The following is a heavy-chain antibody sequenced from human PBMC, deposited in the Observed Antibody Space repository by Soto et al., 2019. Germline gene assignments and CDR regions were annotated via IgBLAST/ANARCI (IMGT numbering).Heavy chain of an antibody. CDR3: ARNRLRQYYYGMDV. J-gene: IGHJ6*02. CDR1: GYSVVSYR. Sequence: GEALKSSCEGCGYSVVSYRISWLRQMPGKGLEWVGVIYPGDSDTRYSPSFRGQVTISADKSISHVYLQWSSLKASDTAMYYCARNRLRQYYYGMDVWGQGTTVTVSS. D-gene: IGHD3-10*01. V-gene: IGHV5-51*01. CDR2: IYPGDSDT.